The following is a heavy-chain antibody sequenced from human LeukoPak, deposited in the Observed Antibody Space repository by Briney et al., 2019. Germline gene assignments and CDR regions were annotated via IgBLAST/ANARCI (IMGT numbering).Heavy chain of an antibody. CDR3: AKDKSVTGLYYFDY. V-gene: IGHV3-30*02. CDR2: IRYDGSNK. D-gene: IGHD1-14*01. CDR1: GFTFSSYG. Sequence: QPGGSLRLSCAASGFTFSSYGMHWVRQAPGKGLEWVAFIRYDGSNKYYADSVKGRFTISRDNSKNTLYLQMNSLRAEDTAVYYCAKDKSVTGLYYFDYWGQGTLVTVSS. J-gene: IGHJ4*02.